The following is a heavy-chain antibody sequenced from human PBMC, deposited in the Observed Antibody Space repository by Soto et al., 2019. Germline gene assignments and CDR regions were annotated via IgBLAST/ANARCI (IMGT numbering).Heavy chain of an antibody. D-gene: IGHD3-10*01. J-gene: IGHJ4*02. V-gene: IGHV3-73*01. CDR2: IRSKANSYAT. CDR3: TRHPELVVRGVINFDY. Sequence: GGFLRLSCAASGFTFSGSAMHWVRQASGKGLEWVGRIRSKANSYATAYAASVKGRFTISRDDSKNTAYLQMNSLKTEDTAVYYRTRHPELVVRGVINFDYWGQGTLVTVSS. CDR1: GFTFSGSA.